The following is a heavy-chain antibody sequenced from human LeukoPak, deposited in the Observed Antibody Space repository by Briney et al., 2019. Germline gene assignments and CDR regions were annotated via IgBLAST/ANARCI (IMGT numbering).Heavy chain of an antibody. V-gene: IGHV4-34*01. CDR1: GGSFTDYN. J-gene: IGHJ4*02. CDR3: ARGLDLEGLDY. Sequence: PSETLSLTCAVYGGSFTDYNWTWLRQSPEKGQEWIGEINDSGTTHYNPSLKSRVTISVDTAKHQFSLRMRSLTAADTAVYYCARGLDLEGLDYWGQGTLVTVSS. D-gene: IGHD1-1*01. CDR2: INDSGTT.